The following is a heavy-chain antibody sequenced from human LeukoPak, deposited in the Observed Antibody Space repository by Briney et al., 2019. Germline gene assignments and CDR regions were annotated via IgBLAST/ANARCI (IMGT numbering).Heavy chain of an antibody. CDR2: ISYDGANK. CDR3: TRGPGYHGSSYLDY. CDR1: RFTFSTYA. Sequence: PGGSLRLSCAASRFTFSTYAMHWVRQAPGKGLEWVAVISYDGANKNHADSVKGRFTISRDNSKNTLYLQMNSLRAEDTAVYYCTRGPGYHGSSYLDYWGQGTLVTVSS. V-gene: IGHV3-30*04. J-gene: IGHJ4*02. D-gene: IGHD3-22*01.